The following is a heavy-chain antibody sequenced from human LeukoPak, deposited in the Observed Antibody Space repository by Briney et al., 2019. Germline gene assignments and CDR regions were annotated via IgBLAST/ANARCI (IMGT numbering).Heavy chain of an antibody. Sequence: SVTVSFTASGGTFSIYAISWVRQAPGQGLEWMGRIIPILGIANYAQKFQGRVTITADKSTSTAYMELSSLRSEDTAVYYCARVVYSSSWYSDYWGQGTLVTVSS. CDR1: GGTFSIYA. V-gene: IGHV1-69*04. CDR2: IIPILGIA. J-gene: IGHJ4*02. D-gene: IGHD6-13*01. CDR3: ARVVYSSSWYSDY.